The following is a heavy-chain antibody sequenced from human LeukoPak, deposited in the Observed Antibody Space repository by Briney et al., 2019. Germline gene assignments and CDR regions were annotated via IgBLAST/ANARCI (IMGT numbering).Heavy chain of an antibody. CDR1: GYSFIGSY. Sequence: ASVKVSCKASGYSFIGSYIHWVRQAPGQGLEWIGWINPNHGDTNYAQKLQGRVTMTTDTSTSTAYMELRSLRSDDTAVYYCARDSEITMVRGVIIKFGSNWFDPWGRGTLVTVSS. CDR3: ARDSEITMVRGVIIKFGSNWFDP. CDR2: INPNHGDT. D-gene: IGHD3-10*01. V-gene: IGHV1-18*04. J-gene: IGHJ5*02.